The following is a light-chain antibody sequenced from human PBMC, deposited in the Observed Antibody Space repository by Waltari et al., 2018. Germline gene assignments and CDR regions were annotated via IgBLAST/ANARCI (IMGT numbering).Light chain of an antibody. CDR1: ILAKKY. CDR2: KDI. Sequence: SSELTQPASVSVSLGQTAVITCSGDILAKKYGRWFQQKPGQAPVLVIYKDIERPSGIPDRFSGSRSGTTLTLTISGAQVEDEAAYYCYSAADNHRVLFGGGTKLTVL. CDR3: YSAADNHRVL. V-gene: IGLV3-27*01. J-gene: IGLJ2*01.